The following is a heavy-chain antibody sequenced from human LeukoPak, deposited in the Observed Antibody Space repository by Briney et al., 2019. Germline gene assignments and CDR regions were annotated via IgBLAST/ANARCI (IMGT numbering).Heavy chain of an antibody. CDR2: ISDDGRTT. CDR3: AGSSSSINWFDP. V-gene: IGHV3-30*03. Sequence: PGGSLRLSCAASGFTFNSYGIHWVRQAPGKGLEWVAVISDDGRTTYYADSVKGRFTISRDNSKNTLYLQMNSLRAEDTAVYYCAGSSSSINWFDPWGQGTLVAVSS. CDR1: GFTFNSYG. J-gene: IGHJ5*02. D-gene: IGHD6-6*01.